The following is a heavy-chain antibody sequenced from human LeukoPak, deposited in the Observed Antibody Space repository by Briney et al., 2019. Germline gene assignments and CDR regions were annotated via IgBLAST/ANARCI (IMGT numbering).Heavy chain of an antibody. V-gene: IGHV4/OR15-8*01. CDR3: TRGSIAYYYMDV. CDR1: GGSIITNDYW. J-gene: IGHJ6*03. Sequence: PSETLSLTCVVSGGSIITNDYWWGWIRQPPGKGLEWIGEINHSGSTNYNPSLKSRVTISVDTSKDQFSLKLSSVTAADTAVYYCTRGSIAYYYMDVWGKGTTVTISS. CDR2: INHSGST. D-gene: IGHD3-22*01.